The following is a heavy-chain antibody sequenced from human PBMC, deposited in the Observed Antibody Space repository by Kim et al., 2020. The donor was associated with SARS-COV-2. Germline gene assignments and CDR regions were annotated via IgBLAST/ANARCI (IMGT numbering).Heavy chain of an antibody. Sequence: GGSLRLSCATSGFTFSAYDMNWVRQAPGKGLEWLSFITKNSTTIYYADSVKGRFTISRDNVKNSLYLQMNSLRDEDTALYYCVRDRMGGAFDVWGQGTMV. V-gene: IGHV3-48*02. J-gene: IGHJ3*01. CDR1: GFTFSAYD. CDR3: VRDRMGGAFDV. D-gene: IGHD3-16*01. CDR2: ITKNSTTI.